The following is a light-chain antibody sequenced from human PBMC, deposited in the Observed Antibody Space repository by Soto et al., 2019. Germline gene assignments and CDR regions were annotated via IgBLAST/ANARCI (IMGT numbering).Light chain of an antibody. V-gene: IGKV1-5*03. CDR1: QSIGIW. J-gene: IGKJ1*01. Sequence: IQMTQSPSTLSASVGDRVAITCRASQSIGIWLAWYQKKPGKAPRFLIYKASTLQTGVPSRFSGSGSGTELTLTISSLQPDDFASYYCQQYNDYYWTFGQGTKVEIK. CDR3: QQYNDYYWT. CDR2: KAS.